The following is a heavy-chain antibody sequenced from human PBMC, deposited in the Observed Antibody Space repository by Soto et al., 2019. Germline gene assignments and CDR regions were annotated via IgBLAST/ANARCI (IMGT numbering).Heavy chain of an antibody. CDR2: INPHSGDT. V-gene: IGHV1-2*02. CDR3: ARGRTVNFYGMDV. D-gene: IGHD4-17*01. Sequence: QVQLVQTGAEVKKPGASVKVSYVASGYTFTDHYIHWVRQAPGQGLEWMGWINPHSGDTIYAQKFQGRVTLTRDTSISTAYMELRRLRSDDTAMYYCARGRTVNFYGMDVWGQETTVTVSS. J-gene: IGHJ6*02. CDR1: GYTFTDHY.